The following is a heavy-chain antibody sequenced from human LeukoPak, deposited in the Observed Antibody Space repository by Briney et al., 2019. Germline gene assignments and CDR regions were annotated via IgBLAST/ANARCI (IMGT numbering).Heavy chain of an antibody. J-gene: IGHJ3*02. Sequence: PGGSLRLSCAASGFTFSSYWMSWVRQAPGKGLEWVANIKQDGSEKYYVDSVKGRFTISRDNAKNSLYLQMNSLRAEDTAVYYCARDLCSGGSCYSVYDAFDIWGQGTMVTVSS. CDR1: GFTFSSYW. CDR3: ARDLCSGGSCYSVYDAFDI. CDR2: IKQDGSEK. V-gene: IGHV3-7*01. D-gene: IGHD2-15*01.